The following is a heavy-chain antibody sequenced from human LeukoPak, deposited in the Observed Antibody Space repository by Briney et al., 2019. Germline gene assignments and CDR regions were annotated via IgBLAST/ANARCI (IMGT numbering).Heavy chain of an antibody. J-gene: IGHJ6*03. D-gene: IGHD4-11*01. CDR3: SPGPVSSRAWYSTYYYYFHIGV. Sequence: PAETLSLTCAVYVGSFSGYYWSWIRQPPGKGLDWIGYIDHTGMSNYNPSRNSRVTISSHTSKNHFSLEPSYAPAADRVVCCCSPGPVSSRAWYSTYYYYFHIGVWGKGTTVTVSS. V-gene: IGHV4-59*01. CDR1: VGSFSGYY. CDR2: IDHTGMS.